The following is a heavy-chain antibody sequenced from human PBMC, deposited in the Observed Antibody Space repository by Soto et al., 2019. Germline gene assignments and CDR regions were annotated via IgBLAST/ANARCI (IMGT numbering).Heavy chain of an antibody. J-gene: IGHJ4*02. Sequence: EVQLVESGGGLVQPGGSLRLSCAASGFTFSSYIMNWVRQAPGKGLEWVSYISRSSRTIYYADSVKGRFTISRDNAKNSLYLQMNSLRDEDTSVYYCARGVSYRWVYWGQGTLVTVSS. D-gene: IGHD3-16*02. CDR2: ISRSSRTI. CDR1: GFTFSSYI. V-gene: IGHV3-48*02. CDR3: ARGVSYRWVY.